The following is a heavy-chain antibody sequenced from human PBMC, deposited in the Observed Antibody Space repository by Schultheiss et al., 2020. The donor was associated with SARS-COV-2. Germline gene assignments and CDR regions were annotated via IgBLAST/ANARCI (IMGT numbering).Heavy chain of an antibody. CDR2: IWYDGSNK. CDR1: GFTFSSYA. CDR3: ARDPGIAAAALYGMDV. Sequence: GGSLRLSCAASGFTFSSYAMSWVRQAPGKGLEWVAVIWYDGSNKYYADSVKGRFTISRDNSKNTLYLQMNSLRAEDTAVYYCARDPGIAAAALYGMDVWGQGTTVTVSS. J-gene: IGHJ6*02. D-gene: IGHD6-13*01. V-gene: IGHV3-33*08.